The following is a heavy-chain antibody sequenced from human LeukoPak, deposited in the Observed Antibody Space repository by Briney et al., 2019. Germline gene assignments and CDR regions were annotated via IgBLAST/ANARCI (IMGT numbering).Heavy chain of an antibody. CDR3: ARVSKGGDAFDI. D-gene: IGHD2/OR15-2a*01. J-gene: IGHJ3*02. V-gene: IGHV1-69*13. CDR2: IIPTFGTA. CDR1: GGTFSSYA. Sequence: SVKVSCKASGGTFSSYAISWVRQAPGQGLEWMGGIIPTFGTANYAQKFQGRVTITADESTSTAYMELSGLRSEDTAVYYCARVSKGGDAFDIWGQGTMVTVSS.